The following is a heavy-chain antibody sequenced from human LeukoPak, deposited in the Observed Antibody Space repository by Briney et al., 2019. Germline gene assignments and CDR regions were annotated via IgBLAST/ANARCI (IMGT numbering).Heavy chain of an antibody. V-gene: IGHV3-30*18. CDR1: GFTFSSYG. CDR3: AKDYYDSSGYLNQYYYYGMDV. J-gene: IGHJ6*02. Sequence: GGSLRLSCAASGFTFSSYGMHWVRQAPGNGLESVAVISYDGSNKYYADSVKGRFTISRDKSKNTLYLQMNSLRAEDTAVYYCAKDYYDSSGYLNQYYYYGMDVWGQGTTVTVSS. CDR2: ISYDGSNK. D-gene: IGHD3-22*01.